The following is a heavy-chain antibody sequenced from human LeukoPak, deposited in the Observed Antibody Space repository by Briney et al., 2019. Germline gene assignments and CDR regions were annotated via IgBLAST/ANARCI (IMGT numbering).Heavy chain of an antibody. J-gene: IGHJ5*02. CDR2: ISYDGSNK. V-gene: IGHV3-30*04. CDR1: GFTFSSYA. D-gene: IGHD6-6*01. CDR3: AKGSHRIEYRRSAAFDP. Sequence: PGRALRLSCAASGFTFSSYAIHWVRQAPGKGREGVAVISYDGSNKNYADSVKGRFSISRDNSKNTLYLQMNSLRAEDTAVYYCAKGSHRIEYRRSAAFDPWGQGTLVTVSS.